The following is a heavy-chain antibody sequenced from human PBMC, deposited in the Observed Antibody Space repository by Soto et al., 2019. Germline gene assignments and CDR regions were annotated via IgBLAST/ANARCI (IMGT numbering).Heavy chain of an antibody. Sequence: PSGSMSLPCTVSCGSISSYYWSWIRQPPGKGLEWIGYIYYSGSTNYNPSLKSRVTISVDTSKNQFSLKLSSVTAADTAVYYCARDLLSWFDPWGQGTLVTVSS. CDR2: IYYSGST. D-gene: IGHD3-16*01. V-gene: IGHV4-59*01. CDR3: ARDLLSWFDP. J-gene: IGHJ5*02. CDR1: CGSISSYY.